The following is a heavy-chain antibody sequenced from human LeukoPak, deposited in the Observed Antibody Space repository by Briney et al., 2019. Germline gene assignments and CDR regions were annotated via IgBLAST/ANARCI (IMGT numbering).Heavy chain of an antibody. J-gene: IGHJ6*03. CDR3: ASTYRVVYYYYMDV. V-gene: IGHV4-39*01. CDR2: IYYSGST. CDR1: GGSISSSSYY. D-gene: IGHD2-15*01. Sequence: SSETLFLTCTVSGGSISSSSYYWGWIRQPPGKGLEWIGSIYYSGSTYYNPSLKSRVTISVDTSKNQFSLKLSSVTAADTAVYYCASTYRVVYYYYMDVWGKGTTVTVSS.